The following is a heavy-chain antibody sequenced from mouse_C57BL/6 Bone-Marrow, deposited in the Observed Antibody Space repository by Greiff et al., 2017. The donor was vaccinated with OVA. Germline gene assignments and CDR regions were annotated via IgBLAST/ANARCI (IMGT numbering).Heavy chain of an antibody. CDR2: IDPEDGDT. Sequence: VQLQQSGAELVRPGASVKLSCTASGFNIKDYYMHWVKQRPEQGLEWIGRIDPEDGDTEYAPKFQGKATMTADTSSNTAYLQLSSLTSEDTAVEYCTTGGSPYAMDYWGQGTSVTVSS. J-gene: IGHJ4*01. V-gene: IGHV14-1*01. CDR1: GFNIKDYY. D-gene: IGHD1-1*01. CDR3: TTGGSPYAMDY.